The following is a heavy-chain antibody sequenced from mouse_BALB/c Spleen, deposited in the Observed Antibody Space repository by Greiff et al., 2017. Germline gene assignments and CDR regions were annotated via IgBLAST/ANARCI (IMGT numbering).Heavy chain of an antibody. Sequence: VQLQQSGAELVKPGASVKLSCTASGFNIKDNYMHWVKQRPEQGLEWIGRIDPANGNTKYDPKFQGKATITADTSSNTAYLQLSSLTSEDTAVYYCARGPGWFAYWGQGTLVTVSA. V-gene: IGHV14-3*02. CDR2: IDPANGNT. CDR3: ARGPGWFAY. J-gene: IGHJ3*01. CDR1: GFNIKDNY.